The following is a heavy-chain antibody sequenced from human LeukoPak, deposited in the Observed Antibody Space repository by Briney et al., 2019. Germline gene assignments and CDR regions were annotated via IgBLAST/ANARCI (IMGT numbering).Heavy chain of an antibody. CDR3: AKDHVQSSLYGGLLGS. V-gene: IGHV3-30*18. Sequence: PGGSLRLSCVVSGFTFSNYGMHWVRQAPGKGLEWVAAISYHGVDKNYPDSVKGRFTVSRDDSKNTLYLQMNSLRSEDTAVYYCAKDHVQSSLYGGLLGSWGQGTLVTVSS. J-gene: IGHJ4*02. CDR1: GFTFSNYG. CDR2: ISYHGVDK. D-gene: IGHD3-16*01.